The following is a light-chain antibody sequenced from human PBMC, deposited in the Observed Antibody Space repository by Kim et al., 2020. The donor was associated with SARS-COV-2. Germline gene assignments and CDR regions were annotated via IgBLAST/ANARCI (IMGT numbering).Light chain of an antibody. CDR1: QTVSSS. CDR3: QQYKFWPGT. J-gene: IGKJ2*01. V-gene: IGKV3-15*01. Sequence: EIVMTQSPATLSVSPGERVTLSCRASQTVSSSLAWYQQKPGQAPRLLIYGASTRATGIPARFSGSGSGTEFTLTISSLQSEDFAVYYCQQYKFWPGTFGQGTKLEI. CDR2: GAS.